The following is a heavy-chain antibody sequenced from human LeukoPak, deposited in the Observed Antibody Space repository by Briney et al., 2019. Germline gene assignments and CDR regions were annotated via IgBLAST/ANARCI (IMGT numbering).Heavy chain of an antibody. CDR2: INPSGGST. J-gene: IGHJ3*02. CDR1: GYTFTSYY. Sequence: ASVKVSCKASGYTFTSYYMHWVRQAPGQGLEWMGIINPSGGSTSYAQKFQGRVTMTRDTSTSTVYMELSSLRSEDTAVYYCARCAKQYGGDDAFDIWGQGTMVTVSS. D-gene: IGHD4-23*01. CDR3: ARCAKQYGGDDAFDI. V-gene: IGHV1-46*01.